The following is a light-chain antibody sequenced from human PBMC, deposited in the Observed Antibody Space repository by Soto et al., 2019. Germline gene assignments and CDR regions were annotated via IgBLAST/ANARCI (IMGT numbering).Light chain of an antibody. CDR3: QQYGSSPLT. CDR2: GAS. CDR1: QSVSSSY. Sequence: EIVLTQSPGTLSLSPGERATLSCRASQSVSSSYLAWYQQKPGQAPRLLIYGASSRATGIPDRFSGSGPGKDFTLTISRLEPEDYAVYYCQQYGSSPLTFGGGTKVEIK. V-gene: IGKV3-20*01. J-gene: IGKJ4*01.